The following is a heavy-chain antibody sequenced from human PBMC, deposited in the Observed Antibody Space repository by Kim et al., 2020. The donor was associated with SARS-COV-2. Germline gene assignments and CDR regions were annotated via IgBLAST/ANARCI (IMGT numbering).Heavy chain of an antibody. CDR2: IYYSGST. J-gene: IGHJ6*03. D-gene: IGHD3-16*01. CDR3: ARHYTSYYYMDV. V-gene: IGHV4-59*08. CDR1: GGSISSYY. Sequence: SETLSLTCTVSGGSISSYYWSWIRQPPGKGLEWIGYIYYSGSTNYNPSLKSRVTISVDTSKNQFSLKLSSVTAADTAVYYCARHYTSYYYMDVWGKGTTVTVSS.